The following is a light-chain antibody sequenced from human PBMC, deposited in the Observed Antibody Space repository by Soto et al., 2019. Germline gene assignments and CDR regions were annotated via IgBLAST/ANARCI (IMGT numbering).Light chain of an antibody. J-gene: IGKJ4*01. V-gene: IGKV1-12*01. Sequence: DIQMTQSPSFVSASVGDRVTITCRASQAVRTWLAWYQQKPGDAPKLLIYAASTLQSGVPSRFSGSGSGTDFTLTIRSLQPEDFATYYCQQANSFPRTFGGGTKVDIK. CDR1: QAVRTW. CDR2: AAS. CDR3: QQANSFPRT.